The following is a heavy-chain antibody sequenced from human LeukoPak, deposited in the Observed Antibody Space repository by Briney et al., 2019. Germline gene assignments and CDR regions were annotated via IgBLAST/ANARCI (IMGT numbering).Heavy chain of an antibody. D-gene: IGHD4-17*01. V-gene: IGHV3-23*01. CDR3: AKDWRDRGDFHAFDI. CDR1: GFTFSSYA. Sequence: GGSLRLSCAASGFTFSSYAMSWVRQAPGKGLEWVSTISDTSRTYYADSVKGRFTISRDNSRNTLYLQMNSQRAEDTAVYYCAKDWRDRGDFHAFDIWGQGTRVTVSS. CDR2: ISDTSRT. J-gene: IGHJ3*02.